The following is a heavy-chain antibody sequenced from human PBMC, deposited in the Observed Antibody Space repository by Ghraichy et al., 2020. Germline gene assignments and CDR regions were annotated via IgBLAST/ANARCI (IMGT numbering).Heavy chain of an antibody. V-gene: IGHV1-18*04. D-gene: IGHD3-3*01. CDR1: GYTFTSYG. Sequence: ASVKVSCKASGYTFTSYGISWVRQAPRQGLEWMGWISAYNGNTNYAQKLQGRVTMTTDTSTSTAYMELRSLRSDDTAVYYCARRLYYDFWSGYYTGTPNDYWGQGTLVTVSS. J-gene: IGHJ4*02. CDR2: ISAYNGNT. CDR3: ARRLYYDFWSGYYTGTPNDY.